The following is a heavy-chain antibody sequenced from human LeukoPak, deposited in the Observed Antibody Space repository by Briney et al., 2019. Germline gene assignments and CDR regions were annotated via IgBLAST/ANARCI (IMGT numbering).Heavy chain of an antibody. V-gene: IGHV4-30-2*01. CDR2: IYHSGST. CDR3: ARDSLDDLTTGDY. Sequence: PSETLSLTCTVSGGSISSGGYYWSWIRQPPGKGLEWFGYIYHSGSTYYNPSLKSRVTISVDRSKNQFSLKLSSVTAADTAVYYCARDSLDDLTTGDYWGQGTLVTVSS. J-gene: IGHJ4*02. CDR1: GGSISSGGYY. D-gene: IGHD3-3*01.